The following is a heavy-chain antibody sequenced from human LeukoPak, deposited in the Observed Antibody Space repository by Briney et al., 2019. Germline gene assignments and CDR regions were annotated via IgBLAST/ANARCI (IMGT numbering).Heavy chain of an antibody. J-gene: IGHJ4*02. CDR3: ARDLRVGPTVFDY. Sequence: ASVKVPCKASGYTFTSYYMHWVRQAPGQGLEWMGIINPSGGSTSYAQKFQGRVTMTTDTSTSTAYMELRSLRSDDTAIYYCARDLRVGPTVFDYWGQGTLVTVSS. CDR1: GYTFTSYY. D-gene: IGHD1-26*01. CDR2: INPSGGST. V-gene: IGHV1-46*01.